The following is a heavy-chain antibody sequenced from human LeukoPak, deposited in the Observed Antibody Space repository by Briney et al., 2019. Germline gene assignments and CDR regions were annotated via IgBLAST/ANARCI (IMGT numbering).Heavy chain of an antibody. Sequence: GGSLRLSCAASGFTFSSYGMHSVRQAPGKGLEWVAAISYDGSNKNYADSVKGRFTISRDNSKNTLYLQMNSLRAEDTAVYYCAKISSCWYGDYWGQGTLVTVSS. CDR1: GFTFSSYG. D-gene: IGHD6-19*01. CDR2: ISYDGSNK. CDR3: AKISSCWYGDY. V-gene: IGHV3-30*18. J-gene: IGHJ4*02.